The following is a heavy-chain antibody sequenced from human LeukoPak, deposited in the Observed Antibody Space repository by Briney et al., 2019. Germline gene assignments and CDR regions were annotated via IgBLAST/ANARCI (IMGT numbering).Heavy chain of an antibody. J-gene: IGHJ3*02. Sequence: QPGRSLRLSCAGSGFTFRCYAMHWVRQAPGKGLDWVAVISYDGSNKDYAASVKGRFTISRDNSKNTLFLLMNSLRAEDTAVYYCAREIFNGFDIWGQGTMVTVSS. CDR1: GFTFRCYA. CDR3: AREIFNGFDI. CDR2: ISYDGSNK. V-gene: IGHV3-30-3*01.